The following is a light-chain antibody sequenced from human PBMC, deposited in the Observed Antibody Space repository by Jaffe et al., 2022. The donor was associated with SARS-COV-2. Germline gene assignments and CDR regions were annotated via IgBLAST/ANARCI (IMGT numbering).Light chain of an antibody. CDR2: ETS. CDR3: QQRSIWPPT. J-gene: IGKJ2*01. CDR1: QSVISS. V-gene: IGKV3-11*01. Sequence: EIVLTQSPATLSLSPGERATLSCRASQSVISSLAWFQQKPGQAPRLLIYETSNRATGIPARFSGSGSGTDFTLTISSLEPEDFAVYYCQQRSIWPPTFGQGTKLEIK.